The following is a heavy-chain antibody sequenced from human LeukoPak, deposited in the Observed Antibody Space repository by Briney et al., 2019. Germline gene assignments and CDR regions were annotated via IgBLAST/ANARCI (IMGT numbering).Heavy chain of an antibody. CDR2: INSDGSST. V-gene: IGHV3-74*01. D-gene: IGHD2-2*01. Sequence: QTGGSLRLSCAASGFTFSSYWMHWVRQAPGKGLVWVSRINSDGSSTSYADSVKGRFTISRDNAKNTLYLQMNSLRAEDTAVYYCARMALGYCSSTSCYDAFDIWGQGTMVTVSS. CDR1: GFTFSSYW. CDR3: ARMALGYCSSTSCYDAFDI. J-gene: IGHJ3*02.